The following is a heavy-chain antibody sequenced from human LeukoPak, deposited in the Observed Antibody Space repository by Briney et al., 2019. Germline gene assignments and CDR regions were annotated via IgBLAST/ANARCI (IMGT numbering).Heavy chain of an antibody. Sequence: QAGGSLRLSCGASGFIFSNYEMNWVRQAPGKGLEWLSYISSSGRTMYYADSVKGRFTISRDNAKNSLYLQMNSLRAEDTAVYYCARDRKAAVTYPDYWGQGTLVTVSS. CDR1: GFIFSNYE. J-gene: IGHJ4*02. CDR3: ARDRKAAVTYPDY. CDR2: ISSSGRTM. V-gene: IGHV3-48*03. D-gene: IGHD4-17*01.